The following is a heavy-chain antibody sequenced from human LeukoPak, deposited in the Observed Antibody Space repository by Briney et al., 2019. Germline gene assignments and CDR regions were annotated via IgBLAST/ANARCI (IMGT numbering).Heavy chain of an antibody. Sequence: ASVKVSCKVSGSNLTELSMHWVRQAPGEGLEWMGGFDPEDGEAIYAQKFQGRVTMTEDTSTDTVYMELRSLRSDDTAVYYCARGGRSVTTDYWGQGTLVTVSS. J-gene: IGHJ4*02. CDR2: FDPEDGEA. D-gene: IGHD4-11*01. CDR1: GSNLTELS. CDR3: ARGGRSVTTDY. V-gene: IGHV1-24*01.